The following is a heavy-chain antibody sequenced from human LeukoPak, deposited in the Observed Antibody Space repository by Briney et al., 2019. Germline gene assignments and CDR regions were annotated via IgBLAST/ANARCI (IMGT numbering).Heavy chain of an antibody. CDR3: ARDRNSGSSLDI. V-gene: IGHV1-2*02. CDR2: IYPYSGDT. J-gene: IGHJ3*02. Sequence: ASVKVSCKASGYTFTGYYIHWVRQAPGQGLEWLGWIYPYSGDTNYAQNFQGRVTMTRDTSISTAYMELSSLKSDDTAVYYCARDRNSGSSLDIWGQGTMLTVSS. CDR1: GYTFTGYY. D-gene: IGHD6-6*01.